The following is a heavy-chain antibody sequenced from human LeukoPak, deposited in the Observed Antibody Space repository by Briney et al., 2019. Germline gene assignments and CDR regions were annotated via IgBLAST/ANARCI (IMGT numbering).Heavy chain of an antibody. CDR2: ISPYNGNT. J-gene: IGHJ3*02. V-gene: IGHV1-18*01. CDR1: GYTFTSYG. CDR3: ARDVAPGTASRDDAFDI. D-gene: IGHD3-10*01. Sequence: ASVKVSCKASGYTFTSYGINWVRQAPGQGLEWMGWISPYNGNTNYAQKLQGRVTMTTDTSTRTAYMEVRGLRSDDTAVYYCARDVAPGTASRDDAFDIWGQGTMVTVSS.